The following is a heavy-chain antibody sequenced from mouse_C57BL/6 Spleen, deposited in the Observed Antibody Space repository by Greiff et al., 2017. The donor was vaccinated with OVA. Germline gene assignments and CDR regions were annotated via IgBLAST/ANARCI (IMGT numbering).Heavy chain of an antibody. CDR3: AREYYGSSPYAMDY. CDR2: IYPYNGVS. Sequence: EVQLQESGPELVKPGASVKISCKASGYSFTGYYMHWVKQSHGNILDWIGYIYPYNGVSSYNQKFKGKATLTVDKSSSTAYMELRSLTSEDSAVYYCAREYYGSSPYAMDYWGQGTSVTVSS. J-gene: IGHJ4*01. D-gene: IGHD1-1*01. V-gene: IGHV1-31*01. CDR1: GYSFTGYY.